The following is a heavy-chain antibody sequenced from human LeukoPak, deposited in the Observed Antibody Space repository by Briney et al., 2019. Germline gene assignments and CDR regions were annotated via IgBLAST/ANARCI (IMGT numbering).Heavy chain of an antibody. Sequence: GGSLRLSCAASGFSFRIYEINWVRQAPGKGLEWVSGISDTGESTYYVDSVKGRFTISRDNSKNTLYLQMNSLRAEDTAVYHCAKERTETTAYFDYWGQGTLVTVSS. CDR3: AKERTETTAYFDY. CDR1: GFSFRIYE. D-gene: IGHD4-17*01. CDR2: ISDTGEST. J-gene: IGHJ4*02. V-gene: IGHV3-23*01.